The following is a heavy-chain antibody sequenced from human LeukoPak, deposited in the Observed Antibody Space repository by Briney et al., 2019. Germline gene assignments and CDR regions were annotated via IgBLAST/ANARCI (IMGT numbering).Heavy chain of an antibody. CDR3: ARGLYYYGSGSYYNPPYYYYYMDV. CDR1: GFTFSSYW. V-gene: IGHV3-74*01. D-gene: IGHD3-10*01. Sequence: GGSLRLSCAASGFTFSSYWMHWVRQAPGRGLVWVSRINSDGSSTSYADSVKGRFTISRDNAKNTLYLQMNSLRAEDTAVYYCARGLYYYGSGSYYNPPYYYYYMDVWGKGTTVTVSS. J-gene: IGHJ6*03. CDR2: INSDGSST.